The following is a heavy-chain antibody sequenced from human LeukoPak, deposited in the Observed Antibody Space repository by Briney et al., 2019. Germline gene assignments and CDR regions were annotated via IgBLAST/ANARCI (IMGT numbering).Heavy chain of an antibody. CDR2: IYPGDSDT. D-gene: IGHD4-17*01. CDR1: GYSFTSYW. Sequence: GESLQISCKGSGYSFTSYWIGWVRQMPGKGLEWMGIIYPGDSDTRYSPSFQGQVTISADKSISTAYLQWSSLKASDTAMYYCARPKHGDYPPEYFDYWGQGTLVTVSS. J-gene: IGHJ4*02. V-gene: IGHV5-51*01. CDR3: ARPKHGDYPPEYFDY.